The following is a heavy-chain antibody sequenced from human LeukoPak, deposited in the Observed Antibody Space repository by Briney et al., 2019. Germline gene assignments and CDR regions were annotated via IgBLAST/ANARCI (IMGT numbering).Heavy chain of an antibody. V-gene: IGHV3-66*02. CDR2: IYSGGST. CDR1: GFNFGDYI. J-gene: IGHJ4*02. Sequence: GGSLRLSCTGSGFNFGDYIMSWVRQAPGKGLEWVSVIYSGGSTYYADSVKGRFTISRDNSKNTLYLQMNSLRAEDTAVYYCAREAHLLENGFDYWGQGTLVTVSS. D-gene: IGHD5-24*01. CDR3: AREAHLLENGFDY.